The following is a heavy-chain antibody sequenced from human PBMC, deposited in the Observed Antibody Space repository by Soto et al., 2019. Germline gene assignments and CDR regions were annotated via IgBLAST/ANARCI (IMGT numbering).Heavy chain of an antibody. CDR3: AETPAGGRHGDWFFGL. Sequence: EVQLLESGGGLVQPGGSLRLSCAASGFTFSTYAMNWVRLAPGRGLEWVSGINSGGSTFYADSAKGRFTISRDNYPNTLYPQMNNLGAGDTAIYYWAETPAGGRHGDWFFGLLGRGTLVTVSS. CDR1: GFTFSTYA. V-gene: IGHV3-23*01. D-gene: IGHD3-10*01. CDR2: INSGGST. J-gene: IGHJ2*01.